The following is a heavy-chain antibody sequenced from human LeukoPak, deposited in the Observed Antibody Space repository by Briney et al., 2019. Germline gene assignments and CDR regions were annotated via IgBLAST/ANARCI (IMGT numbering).Heavy chain of an antibody. Sequence: ASVKVSCTASGYTFTSYAMNCVRQAPGQGLEWMGWINTNTGNPTYAQGFTGRFVFSLDTSVSTAYLQISSLKAEDTAVYYCARGYSYGWDDAFDIWGQGTMVTVSS. CDR1: GYTFTSYA. J-gene: IGHJ3*02. CDR2: INTNTGNP. D-gene: IGHD5-18*01. CDR3: ARGYSYGWDDAFDI. V-gene: IGHV7-4-1*02.